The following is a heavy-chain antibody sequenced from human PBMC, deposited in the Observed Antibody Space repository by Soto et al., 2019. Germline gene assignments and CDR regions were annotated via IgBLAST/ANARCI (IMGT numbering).Heavy chain of an antibody. J-gene: IGHJ4*02. CDR3: VKSRFSSSWYRGSNLDY. V-gene: IGHV3-64D*06. CDR1: GFTFSSYA. Sequence: LRLSCSASGFTFSSYAMHWVRQAPGKGLEHVSAISSNGGSTYYADSVKGRFTISRDNSKNTLYLQMSSLRAEDTAVYYCVKSRFSSSWYRGSNLDYWGQGTLVTVSS. CDR2: ISSNGGST. D-gene: IGHD6-13*01.